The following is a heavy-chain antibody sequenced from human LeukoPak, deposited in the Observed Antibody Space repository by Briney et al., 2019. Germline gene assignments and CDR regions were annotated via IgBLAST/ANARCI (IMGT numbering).Heavy chain of an antibody. CDR3: ARGRDTAMVRSRYYFDY. V-gene: IGHV4-30-4*01. Sequence: SETLSLTCTVSGGSISSGDYYWSWLRQPPGKGLEWIGYIYYSGSTYYNPSLKSRVTISVDTSKNQFSLKLSSVTAADTAVYYCARGRDTAMVRSRYYFDYWGQGTLVTVSS. J-gene: IGHJ4*02. D-gene: IGHD5-18*01. CDR1: GGSISSGDYY. CDR2: IYYSGST.